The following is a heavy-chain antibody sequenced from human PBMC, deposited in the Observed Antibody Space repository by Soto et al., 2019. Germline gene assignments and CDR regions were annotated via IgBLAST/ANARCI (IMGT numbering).Heavy chain of an antibody. J-gene: IGHJ6*02. CDR1: GGSFSNFA. D-gene: IGHD4-4*01. V-gene: IGHV1-69*12. CDR2: IIPVLGTA. Sequence: QVQLVQSGAEVKKPGSSVKVSCKASGGSFSNFAISWVRQAPGQGLEWMGGIIPVLGTANYAQKFQGRVTITADESTSTAYMQLSSVRSEDTAVYYCARARDYRFIFYGLDVWGQGTTVTVSS. CDR3: ARARDYRFIFYGLDV.